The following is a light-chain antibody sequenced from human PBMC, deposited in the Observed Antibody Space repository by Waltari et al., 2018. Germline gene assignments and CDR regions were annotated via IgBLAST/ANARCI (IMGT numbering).Light chain of an antibody. Sequence: DVVMTQSPDSLAVSLGERATINCKSSQSVLYSSNNKNYLAWFQKKPGQPPKLLIYWASTRESGVPDRFSGSWSGTDFTLTISSLQAEDVAVYYCQQYYTSPQTFGQGTKLEIK. J-gene: IGKJ2*01. CDR2: WAS. CDR1: QSVLYSSNNKNY. CDR3: QQYYTSPQT. V-gene: IGKV4-1*01.